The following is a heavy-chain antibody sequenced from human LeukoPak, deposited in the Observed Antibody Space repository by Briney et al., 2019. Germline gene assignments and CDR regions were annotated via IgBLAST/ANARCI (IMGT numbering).Heavy chain of an antibody. CDR1: GGSISSNW. CDR3: ARDESDFSKVAY. V-gene: IGHV4-4*02. CDR2: IQYSGRT. Sequence: SCTLSLTCAVSGGSISSNWWSLVRQPPGKGLESIGEIQYSGRTNYNPSLQTPVTISVDKSKKQFSLNLYSVTAADTAMYYCARDESDFSKVAYWGQGTLVIVSS. J-gene: IGHJ4*02. D-gene: IGHD4-11*01.